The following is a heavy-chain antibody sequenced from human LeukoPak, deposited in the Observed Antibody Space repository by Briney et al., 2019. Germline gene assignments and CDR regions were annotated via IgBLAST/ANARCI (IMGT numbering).Heavy chain of an antibody. J-gene: IGHJ4*02. Sequence: SETLSLTCAVSGASISSSKWWSWVRQPPGKGLEWIGEIYHSGNTNYNPSLKSRVTISVDKSQNQFSLKVSSVTAADTAVYYCATSGSYPLKTFDYWGQGALVTVSS. CDR2: IYHSGNT. CDR3: ATSGSYPLKTFDY. D-gene: IGHD2-15*01. CDR1: GASISSSKW. V-gene: IGHV4-4*02.